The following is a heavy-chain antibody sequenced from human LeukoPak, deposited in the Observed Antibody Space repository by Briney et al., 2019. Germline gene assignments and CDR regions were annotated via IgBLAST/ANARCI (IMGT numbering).Heavy chain of an antibody. CDR3: AGGFRGWYVRWFDP. J-gene: IGHJ5*02. Sequence: KTSETLSLTCTVSGDSISSSNHYWGWIRQPPGKGLEWIASIYYSGSTYYSPSLTSRVTISIDTSKNQFSLKLRSVTAADTAVYYCAGGFRGWYVRWFDPWGQGRLVTVSS. D-gene: IGHD6-19*01. V-gene: IGHV4-39*07. CDR1: GDSISSSNHY. CDR2: IYYSGST.